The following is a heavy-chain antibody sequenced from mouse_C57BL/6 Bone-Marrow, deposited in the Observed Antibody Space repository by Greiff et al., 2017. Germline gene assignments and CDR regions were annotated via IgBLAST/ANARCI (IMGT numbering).Heavy chain of an antibody. CDR1: GYTFTSYX. CDR3: ANRPFAY. V-gene: IGHV1-64*01. Sequence: QVQLQQSGAEPVKPGASVQLSCKASGYTFTSYXMHWVKQRPGQGLEWIGMIHPNSGSTNYNEKFKSKATLTVDKSSSTAYMQLSSLTSEDSAVYYCANRPFAYWGQGTLVTVSA. J-gene: IGHJ3*01. D-gene: IGHD2-14*01. CDR2: IHPNSGST.